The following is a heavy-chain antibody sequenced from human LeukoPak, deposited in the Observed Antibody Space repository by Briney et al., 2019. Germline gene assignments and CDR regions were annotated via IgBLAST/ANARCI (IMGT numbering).Heavy chain of an antibody. D-gene: IGHD5-24*01. CDR1: GFSLGDYA. Sequence: GGSLRLSCTGSGFSLGDYAMSWVRQAPGKGLEWLGFIKSKTYGETTGYAASVRGRFTISRDDSESIAYLQMNSLKTEDTAVYFCTRIRDAYTLDYWGQGTLVTVSS. CDR3: TRIRDAYTLDY. J-gene: IGHJ4*02. CDR2: IKSKTYGETT. V-gene: IGHV3-49*04.